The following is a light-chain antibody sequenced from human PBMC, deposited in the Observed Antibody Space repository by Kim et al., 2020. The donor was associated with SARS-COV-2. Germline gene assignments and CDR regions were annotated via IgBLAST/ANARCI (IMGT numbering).Light chain of an antibody. V-gene: IGKV3-15*01. J-gene: IGKJ2*01. CDR1: QSVSSN. Sequence: EIVMTQSPATLSVSPGERATLSCRASQSVSSNLAWYQQKPGQAPRLLIHGASTRATGIPDSFNGSGSGTEFTLTISSLQSEDFAVYYCQQYNNWPYTFGQGTKLEI. CDR3: QQYNNWPYT. CDR2: GAS.